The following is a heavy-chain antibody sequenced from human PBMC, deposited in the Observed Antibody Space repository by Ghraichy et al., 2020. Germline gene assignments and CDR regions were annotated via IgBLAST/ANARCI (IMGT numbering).Heavy chain of an antibody. D-gene: IGHD5-12*01. CDR2: INHSGST. V-gene: IGHV4-34*01. CDR3: ARAYSGYDYAFDY. J-gene: IGHJ4*02. Sequence: GSLSLTCAVYGGSFSGYYWSWIRQPPGKGLEWIGEINHSGSTNYNPSLKSRVTISVDTSKNQFSLKLSSVTGADTAVYYCARAYSGYDYAFDYWGQGTLVTVSS. CDR1: GGSFSGYY.